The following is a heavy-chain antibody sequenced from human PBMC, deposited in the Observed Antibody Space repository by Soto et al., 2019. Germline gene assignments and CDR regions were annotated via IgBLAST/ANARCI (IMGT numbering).Heavy chain of an antibody. D-gene: IGHD4-17*01. CDR3: AVTTNDWFDP. J-gene: IGHJ5*02. CDR1: GGSISSGDYY. CDR2: IYYSGST. Sequence: NPSETLSLTCTVSGGSISSGDYYWSWIRQPPGKGLEWIGYIYYSGSTYYNPSLKSRVTISVDTSKNQFSLKLSSVTAAGTAVYYCAVTTNDWFDPWGQGTLVTVSS. V-gene: IGHV4-30-4*01.